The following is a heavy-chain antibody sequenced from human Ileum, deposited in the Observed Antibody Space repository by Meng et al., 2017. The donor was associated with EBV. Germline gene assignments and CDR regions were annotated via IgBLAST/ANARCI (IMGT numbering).Heavy chain of an antibody. Sequence: EVHLVGSGAGLVNLGGSLRLSCAASGFVFSDYTMNGVRQAPGKGLEWVSSSSSRSNYIHYADSVRGRFTISRDNGENALFLQMDSLRDEDTAVYYCAKDEAIGFWGQGTLVTVSS. V-gene: IGHV3-21*01. CDR1: GFVFSDYT. CDR3: AKDEAIGF. J-gene: IGHJ4*02. CDR2: SSSRSNYI.